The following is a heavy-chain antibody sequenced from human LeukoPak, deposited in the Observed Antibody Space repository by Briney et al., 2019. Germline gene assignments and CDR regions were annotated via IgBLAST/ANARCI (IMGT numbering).Heavy chain of an antibody. Sequence: SGPTLVKPTQTLTLTCTLSGFSLSTSGVGVGWIRQPPGEALEWLALIYWDDDKRYSPSPKSRLTITKDTSKNQVVLTMTNMDPVDTATYYCAHRQSGGGGDYFDYWGQGTLVTVSS. D-gene: IGHD3-3*01. V-gene: IGHV2-5*02. CDR3: AHRQSGGGGDYFDY. CDR2: IYWDDDK. J-gene: IGHJ4*02. CDR1: GFSLSTSGVG.